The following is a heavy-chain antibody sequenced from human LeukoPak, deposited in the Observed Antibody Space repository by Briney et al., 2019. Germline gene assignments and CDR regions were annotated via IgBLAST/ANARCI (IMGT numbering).Heavy chain of an antibody. V-gene: IGHV4-59*01. Sequence: SETLSLTCTVSGGSISSYYWSWIRQPPGKGLEWIGYIYYSGSTNYNPSLKSRVTISVDTSKYQFSLKLSSVTAADTAVYYCARGNNYYDSSGYYYWGQGTLVTVSS. CDR2: IYYSGST. CDR1: GGSISSYY. D-gene: IGHD3-22*01. J-gene: IGHJ4*02. CDR3: ARGNNYYDSSGYYY.